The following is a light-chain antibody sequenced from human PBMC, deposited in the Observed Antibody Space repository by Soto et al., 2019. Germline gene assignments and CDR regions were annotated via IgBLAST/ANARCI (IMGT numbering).Light chain of an antibody. J-gene: IGKJ4*01. V-gene: IGKV3-15*01. Sequence: EIVMTQSPATLSVSPGERATLSCRASQSVTSDLAWYQQKPGQAPRLLIYGASTRATGVPARISGSGSGTEFTLTISSLQSEDFEVYYCQPYHNWPLTFGGGTKVEIK. CDR3: QPYHNWPLT. CDR2: GAS. CDR1: QSVTSD.